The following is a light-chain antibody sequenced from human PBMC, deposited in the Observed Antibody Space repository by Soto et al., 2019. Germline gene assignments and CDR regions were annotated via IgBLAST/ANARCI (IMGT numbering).Light chain of an antibody. Sequence: DVVMTQSPDSLAVSLGERATINCKSSQSVLYSSNNKNYLAWYQQKPGQPPKLLIYWASTRESGVPDRFSGSGSGTDFTLTISSLQAEDVAVYYCKQYKEWPPFTFGQGTRLEIK. J-gene: IGKJ5*01. V-gene: IGKV4-1*01. CDR3: KQYKEWPPFT. CDR2: WAS. CDR1: QSVLYSSNNKNY.